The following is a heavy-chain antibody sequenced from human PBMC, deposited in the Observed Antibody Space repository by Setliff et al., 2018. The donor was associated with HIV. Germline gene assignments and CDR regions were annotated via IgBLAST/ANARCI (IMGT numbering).Heavy chain of an antibody. CDR3: AKDKRAGYDAFDI. J-gene: IGHJ3*02. CDR2: MNPNSGNT. V-gene: IGHV1-8*01. Sequence: WASVKVSCKASGYTFTNYDINWVRQVTGQGLEWMGWMNPNSGNTGYAQRFQGRVTITADESTSTAYMKLSSLRAEDTALYYCAKDKRAGYDAFDIWGQGTMVTVSS. D-gene: IGHD5-12*01. CDR1: GYTFTNYD.